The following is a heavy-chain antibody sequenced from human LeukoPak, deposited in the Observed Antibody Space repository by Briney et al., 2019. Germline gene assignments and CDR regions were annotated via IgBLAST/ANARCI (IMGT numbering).Heavy chain of an antibody. V-gene: IGHV4-34*01. Sequence: SETLSLTCAVYGGSFSGYYWSWIRQPPGKGLEWIGEINHSGSTNYNPSLKSRVTISVDTSKNQFSLKLSSVTAADTAVYYCARGRVRRSGYGFDYWGQGTLATVSS. D-gene: IGHD5-12*01. CDR2: INHSGST. CDR1: GGSFSGYY. J-gene: IGHJ4*02. CDR3: ARGRVRRSGYGFDY.